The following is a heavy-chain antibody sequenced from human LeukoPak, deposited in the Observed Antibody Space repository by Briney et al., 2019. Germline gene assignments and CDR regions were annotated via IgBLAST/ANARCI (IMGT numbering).Heavy chain of an antibody. D-gene: IGHD2-2*01. V-gene: IGHV3-23*01. J-gene: IGHJ3*02. CDR1: GSTLRNYI. Sequence: GGSLRLFCVASGSTLRNYIMIWVRQAPGKGLEWVSSMSIIDDSIYYADSVKGRFTISRDNSKSTSSLQKSSLRAEDTGVYYCAREGYTSDYAGAFDIWGQGSVVTVSS. CDR2: MSIIDDSI. CDR3: AREGYTSDYAGAFDI.